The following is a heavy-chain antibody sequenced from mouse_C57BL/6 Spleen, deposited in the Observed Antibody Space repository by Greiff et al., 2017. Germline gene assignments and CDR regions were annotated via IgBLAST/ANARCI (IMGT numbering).Heavy chain of an antibody. CDR3: ARGDSTYAMDY. CDR1: GFTFSSYA. J-gene: IGHJ4*01. D-gene: IGHD2-5*01. V-gene: IGHV5-4*03. Sequence: EVKLMESGGGLVKPGGSLKLSCAASGFTFSSYAMSWVRQTPEKRLEWVATISDGGSYTYYPDNVKGRFTISRDNAKHYLYLQMSHLKSEDTAMYDCARGDSTYAMDYWGQGTSVTVSS. CDR2: ISDGGSYT.